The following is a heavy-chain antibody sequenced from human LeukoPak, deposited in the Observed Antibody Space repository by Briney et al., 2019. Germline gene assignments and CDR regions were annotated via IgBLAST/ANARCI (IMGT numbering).Heavy chain of an antibody. Sequence: SETLSLTCAVYGGSFSGYYWSWIRQPPGKGLEWTGEINHSGSTNYNPSLKSRVTISVDTSKNQFSLKLSSVTAADTAVYYCARGRSWYGGVWFDPWGQGTLVTVSS. CDR2: INHSGST. D-gene: IGHD6-13*01. J-gene: IGHJ5*02. V-gene: IGHV4-34*01. CDR1: GGSFSGYY. CDR3: ARGRSWYGGVWFDP.